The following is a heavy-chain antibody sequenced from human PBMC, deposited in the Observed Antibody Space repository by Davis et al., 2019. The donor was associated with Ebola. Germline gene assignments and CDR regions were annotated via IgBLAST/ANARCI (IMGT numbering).Heavy chain of an antibody. CDR3: SRGHWVRRAFDI. J-gene: IGHJ3*02. CDR1: GDSVFGKNGA. Sequence: HSQTLSLTCAISGDSVFGKNGAWNWIRQSPSRGLEWLGRTYYTSKWHNDYGESVKSRITINPDTSKNQLSLQLNSVTPEDTAVYYCSRGHWVRRAFDIWGQGTVVTVSS. CDR2: TYYTSKWHN. D-gene: IGHD3-16*01. V-gene: IGHV6-1*01.